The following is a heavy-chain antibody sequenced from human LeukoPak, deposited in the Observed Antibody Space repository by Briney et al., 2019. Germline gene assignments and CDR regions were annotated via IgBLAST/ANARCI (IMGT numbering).Heavy chain of an antibody. D-gene: IGHD3-22*01. V-gene: IGHV3-21*01. Sequence: RGSLRLSCAASGFTFSSYSMNWVRQAPGKGLEWVSSISSSSSYIYYADSVKGRFTISRDNAKNSLYLQMNSLRAEDTAVYYCASVYYDSSGYLFDYWGQGTLVTVSS. CDR3: ASVYYDSSGYLFDY. J-gene: IGHJ4*02. CDR1: GFTFSSYS. CDR2: ISSSSSYI.